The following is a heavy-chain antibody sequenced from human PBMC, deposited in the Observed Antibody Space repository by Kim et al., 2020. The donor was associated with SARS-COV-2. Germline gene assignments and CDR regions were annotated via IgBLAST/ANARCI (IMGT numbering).Heavy chain of an antibody. Sequence: GGSLRLSCAASGFTFSDYYMSWIRQAPGKGLEWVSYISSSGSTIYYADSVKGRFTISRDNAKNSLYLQMNSLRAEDTAVYYCARRETKYYDYVWGSQNYYYYYGMDVWGQGTTVTVSS. V-gene: IGHV3-11*01. CDR3: ARRETKYYDYVWGSQNYYYYYGMDV. CDR2: ISSSGSTI. D-gene: IGHD3-16*01. J-gene: IGHJ6*02. CDR1: GFTFSDYY.